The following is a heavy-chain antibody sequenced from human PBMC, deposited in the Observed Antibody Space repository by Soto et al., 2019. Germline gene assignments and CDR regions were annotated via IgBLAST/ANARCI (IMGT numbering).Heavy chain of an antibody. V-gene: IGHV3-15*01. J-gene: IGHJ3*02. D-gene: IGHD2-2*01. Sequence: GGSLRLSCAASGFTFSNAWMSWVRQAPGKGLEWVGSIKSKTDGGSADYAATVKGRFTITSDDSLNTLYLQMNSLNTEESAVYCCATDTFLYPGDAFDIWGQGTMVTVSS. CDR3: ATDTFLYPGDAFDI. CDR2: IKSKTDGGSA. CDR1: GFTFSNAW.